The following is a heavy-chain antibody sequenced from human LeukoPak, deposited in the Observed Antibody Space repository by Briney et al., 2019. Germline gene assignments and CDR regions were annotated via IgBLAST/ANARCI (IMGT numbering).Heavy chain of an antibody. Sequence: SGGSLRLSSVQSVFSSTRSGMRCVCQAPGKGLEWVAVIWYDGSNKYYADSVKGRFTISRDNSKNTLYLQMNSLRAEDTAVYYCARNSSGERTKMGVLDIWGEGTMVSVSS. CDR1: VFSSTRSG. CDR2: IWYDGSNK. J-gene: IGHJ3*02. CDR3: ARNSSGERTKMGVLDI. V-gene: IGHV3-33*01. D-gene: IGHD6-25*01.